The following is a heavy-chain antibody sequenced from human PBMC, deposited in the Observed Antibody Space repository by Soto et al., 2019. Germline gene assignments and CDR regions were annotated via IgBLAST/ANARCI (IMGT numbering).Heavy chain of an antibody. CDR3: ARVKGSGWLNWFDP. CDR2: ISAYNGNT. CDR1: GYTFTSYG. V-gene: IGHV1-18*01. D-gene: IGHD6-19*01. Sequence: ASVKVSCKASGYTFTSYGITWVRQAPGQGLEWMGWISAYNGNTNYAQKLQGRVTMTTDTSTSTAYMELRSLRSDDTAVYYCARVKGSGWLNWFDPWGQGTPVTVSS. J-gene: IGHJ5*02.